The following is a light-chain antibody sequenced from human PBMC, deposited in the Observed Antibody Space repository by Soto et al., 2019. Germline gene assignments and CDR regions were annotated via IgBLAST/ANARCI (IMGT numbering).Light chain of an antibody. CDR3: QHYNDWPYT. J-gene: IGKJ2*01. CDR1: QSVGSN. V-gene: IGKV3-15*01. Sequence: EIAMTQSPVTLSVSLGERATLSCRASQSVGSNLAWYQQNLGQSPRLLIYGASTRATGIAAWFSGSGSGTEFSLNIGSLQSDDCAVDYCQHYNDWPYTFGQGHKLEI. CDR2: GAS.